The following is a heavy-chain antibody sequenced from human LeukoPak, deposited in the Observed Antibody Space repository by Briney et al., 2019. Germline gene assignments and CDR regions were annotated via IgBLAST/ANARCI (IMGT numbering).Heavy chain of an antibody. CDR1: GGSISSYY. J-gene: IGHJ3*02. D-gene: IGHD4-17*01. CDR3: ARDFWARYYGAIPRGDAFDI. Sequence: PSETLSLTCTVSGGSISSYYWSWIRQPPGKGLEWIGYIYYSGSTNYNPSLKSRVTISVDTSKNQFSLKLSSVTAADTAVYYCARDFWARYYGAIPRGDAFDIWGQGTMVTVSS. CDR2: IYYSGST. V-gene: IGHV4-59*01.